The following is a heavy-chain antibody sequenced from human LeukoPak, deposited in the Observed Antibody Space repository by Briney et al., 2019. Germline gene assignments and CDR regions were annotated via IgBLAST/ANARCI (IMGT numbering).Heavy chain of an antibody. V-gene: IGHV4-59*01. CDR3: ARLLYYDFWSGYYTYPSKYYYYYMDV. Sequence: SETLSLTCTVSGGSISSYYWSWIRQPPGKGLEWIGYIYYSGSTNYNPSLKSRVTISVDTSKNQFSLRLSSVTAADTAVYYCARLLYYDFWSGYYTYPSKYYYYYMDVWGKGTTVTVSS. CDR1: GGSISSYY. J-gene: IGHJ6*03. CDR2: IYYSGST. D-gene: IGHD3-3*01.